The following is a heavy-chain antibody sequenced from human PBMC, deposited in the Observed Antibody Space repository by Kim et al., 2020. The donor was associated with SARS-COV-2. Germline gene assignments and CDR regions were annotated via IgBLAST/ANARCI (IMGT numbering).Heavy chain of an antibody. CDR3: AREYDFWSGYSTYYGMDV. D-gene: IGHD3-3*01. Sequence: ASVKVSCKASGYTFTSYAMHWVRQAPGQRLEWMGWINAGNGNTKYSQKFQGRVTITRDTSASTAYMELSSLRSEDTAVYYCAREYDFWSGYSTYYGMDVWGQGTTVTVSS. J-gene: IGHJ6*02. CDR1: GYTFTSYA. CDR2: INAGNGNT. V-gene: IGHV1-3*01.